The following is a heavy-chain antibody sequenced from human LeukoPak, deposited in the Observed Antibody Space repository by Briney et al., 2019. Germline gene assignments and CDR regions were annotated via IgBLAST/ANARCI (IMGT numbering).Heavy chain of an antibody. CDR1: AYTFTDSY. J-gene: IGHJ4*02. D-gene: IGHD2-21*02. Sequence: GASVKVSCKASAYTFTDSYMHWVRQAPGQGLEYLAWINLKSGDTKYAQKFQGRVSMTRDTSIYTAYMDLRSLTSDDTAVYYCAREGRHCGGDCYSFDSWGQGTLATVSS. CDR3: AREGRHCGGDCYSFDS. CDR2: INLKSGDT. V-gene: IGHV1-2*02.